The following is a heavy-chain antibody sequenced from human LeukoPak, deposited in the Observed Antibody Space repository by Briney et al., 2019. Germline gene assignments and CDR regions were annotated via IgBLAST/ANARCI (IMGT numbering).Heavy chain of an antibody. CDR1: GFTVSNNY. CDR2: IYRGGST. D-gene: IGHD1-26*01. J-gene: IGHJ4*02. CDR3: ARDVGGTADY. V-gene: IGHV3-53*01. Sequence: QPGGSLRLSCAASGFTVSNNYMSWVRQGPGKGLERVSVIYRGGSTYYAVSVKGRFTNSRDNSKNTLYLQMISLRAEDTAVYYCARDVGGTADYWGQGTLVTVSS.